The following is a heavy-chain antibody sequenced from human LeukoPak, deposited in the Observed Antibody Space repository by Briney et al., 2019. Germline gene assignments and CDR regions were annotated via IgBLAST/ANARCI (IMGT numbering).Heavy chain of an antibody. CDR3: ARVRVATTKYYFDY. J-gene: IGHJ4*02. V-gene: IGHV4-34*01. CDR2: INHSGST. CDR1: GGSFSGYY. D-gene: IGHD5-12*01. Sequence: PSETLSLTCAVYGGSFSGYYWGWIRKPPGKGLEWIGEINHSGSTNYNPSLKSRVPISVVTSKNQFSLKLSSVTAADTAVYYCARVRVATTKYYFDYWGQGTLVTVSS.